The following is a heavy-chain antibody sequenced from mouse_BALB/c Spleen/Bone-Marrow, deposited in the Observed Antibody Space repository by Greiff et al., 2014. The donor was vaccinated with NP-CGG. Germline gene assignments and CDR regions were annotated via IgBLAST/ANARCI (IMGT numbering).Heavy chain of an antibody. CDR3: ARNGYYGWITY. Sequence: EVKLVESGGGLAQPGGSLKLSCAASGFDFSGYWMTWVRQAPGKGLEWIGEINPDSRTINYKPSLKEKFIMSRDNAKNTLYLQMSKVRSEDTALYYCARNGYYGWITYWGQGTLVTVSA. J-gene: IGHJ3*01. V-gene: IGHV4-1*02. CDR1: GFDFSGYW. CDR2: INPDSRTI. D-gene: IGHD2-3*01.